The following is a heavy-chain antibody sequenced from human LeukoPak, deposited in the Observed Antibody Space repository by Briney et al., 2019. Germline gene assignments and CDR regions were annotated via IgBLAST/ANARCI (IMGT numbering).Heavy chain of an antibody. Sequence: ASVKVSCKASGYTFTSYYMHWVRQAPGQGLEWMGIINPSGGSTSYAQKFQGRVTMTRDMSTSTVYMELSSLRSDDTAVYYCARSRGFIQDWFDPWGQGTLVTVSS. CDR3: ARSRGFIQDWFDP. CDR1: GYTFTSYY. V-gene: IGHV1-46*01. CDR2: INPSGGST. D-gene: IGHD2-21*01. J-gene: IGHJ5*02.